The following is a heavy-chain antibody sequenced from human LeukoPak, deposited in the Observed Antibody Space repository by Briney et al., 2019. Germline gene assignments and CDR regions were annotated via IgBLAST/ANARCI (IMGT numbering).Heavy chain of an antibody. V-gene: IGHV3-53*01. J-gene: IGHJ4*02. Sequence: GGSLRLSCAASGFTVSSNYMSWVRQAPGKGLEWVSVIYSGGSTYYADSVRGRFTISRDNSKNTLYLQMNSLRAEDTAVYFCASHCSSTSCYSAPYRFDYWGQGTLVTVSS. CDR3: ASHCSSTSCYSAPYRFDY. D-gene: IGHD2-2*01. CDR2: IYSGGST. CDR1: GFTVSSNY.